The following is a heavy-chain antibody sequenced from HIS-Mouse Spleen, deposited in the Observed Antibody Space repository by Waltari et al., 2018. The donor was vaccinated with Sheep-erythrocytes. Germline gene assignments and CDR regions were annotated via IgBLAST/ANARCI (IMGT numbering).Heavy chain of an antibody. Sequence: STNYNPSLKSRVTISVDTSKNQFSLKLSSVTAADTAVYYCARCGSGSFDYWGQGTLVTVSS. V-gene: IGHV4-59*01. CDR3: ARCGSGSFDY. J-gene: IGHJ4*02. CDR2: ST. D-gene: IGHD3-10*01.